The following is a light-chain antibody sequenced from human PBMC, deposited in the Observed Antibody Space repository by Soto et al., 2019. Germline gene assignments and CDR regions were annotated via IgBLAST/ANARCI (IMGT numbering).Light chain of an antibody. CDR2: EVS. J-gene: IGLJ1*01. V-gene: IGLV2-8*01. CDR1: SSDFTGYNY. CDR3: SSYAGTNNYV. Sequence: VLTQPPSASGSPGQSVTISCTGTSSDFTGYNYVSWYQQHPGKAPKLMIYEVSKRPSGVPDRFSGSKSGNTASLTVSGLQAEDEADYYCSSYAGTNNYVFGTGTKVTVL.